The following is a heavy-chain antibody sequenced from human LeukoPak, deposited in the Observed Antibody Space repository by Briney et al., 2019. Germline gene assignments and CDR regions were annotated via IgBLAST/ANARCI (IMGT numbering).Heavy chain of an antibody. CDR2: INPKSGGT. CDR3: ARSWFGEPPYYFDY. J-gene: IGHJ4*02. V-gene: IGHV1-2*02. D-gene: IGHD3-10*01. CDR1: GYTFTGYY. Sequence: ASVKVSCKASGYTFTGYYMHWVRQAPGQGLERMGWINPKSGGTNSAQKFQGRVTMTRDTSISTAYMELNSLRSDDTAVYYCARSWFGEPPYYFDYWGQGTLVTVSS.